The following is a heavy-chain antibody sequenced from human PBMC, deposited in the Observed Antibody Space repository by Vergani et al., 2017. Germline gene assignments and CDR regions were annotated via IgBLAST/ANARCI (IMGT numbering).Heavy chain of an antibody. CDR3: ARRDSSSPAIDY. Sequence: EVQLVESGGGLVQPGGSLRLSCAASGFTFSTYDMHWVRQATGKGLEWVSAIGTAGDTYYPGSVKGRFTISRENAKNSLYLQMNGLRAGDTAVYYCARRDSSSPAIDYWGQGTLVTVSS. CDR1: GFTFSTYD. J-gene: IGHJ4*02. D-gene: IGHD6-6*01. CDR2: IGTAGDT. V-gene: IGHV3-13*01.